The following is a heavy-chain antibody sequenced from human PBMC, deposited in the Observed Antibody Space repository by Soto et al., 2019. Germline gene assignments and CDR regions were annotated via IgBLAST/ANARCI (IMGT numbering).Heavy chain of an antibody. V-gene: IGHV1-3*04. Sequence: QVQLVQSGAEVKKPGASVKVSCKASGYTFTTYTMHCVRQAPGQRLEWMGWINTGNGYTKYSQRFQGRVTITRDTSASTAYMELSSLRSEDTAVYYCARDGYYGSGAYNWFDPWGQGTLVTVSS. D-gene: IGHD3-10*01. CDR2: INTGNGYT. J-gene: IGHJ5*02. CDR3: ARDGYYGSGAYNWFDP. CDR1: GYTFTTYT.